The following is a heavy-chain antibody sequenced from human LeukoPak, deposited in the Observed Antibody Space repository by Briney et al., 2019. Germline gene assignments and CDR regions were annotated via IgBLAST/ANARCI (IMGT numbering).Heavy chain of an antibody. CDR3: ARDLLSCGGDCYSVGAFDI. D-gene: IGHD2-21*02. CDR1: GFTFSSYE. J-gene: IGHJ3*02. Sequence: GGSLRLSCAASGFTFSSYEMNWVRQAPGKGLEWVSYISSSGSTIYYADSVKGRFTISRDNAKNSLYLQMNSLRAEDTAVYYCARDLLSCGGDCYSVGAFDIWGQGTMVTVSS. CDR2: ISSSGSTI. V-gene: IGHV3-48*03.